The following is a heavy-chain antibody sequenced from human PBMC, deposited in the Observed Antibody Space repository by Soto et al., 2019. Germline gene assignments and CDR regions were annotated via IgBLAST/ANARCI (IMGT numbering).Heavy chain of an antibody. CDR1: GGSISSSSYY. D-gene: IGHD4-17*01. Sequence: SETLSLTCTVSGGSISSSSYYWGWIRQPPGKGLEWIGSIYYSGSTYYNPSLKSRVTISVDTSKNQFSLKLSSVTAADTAVYYCARPLTSDYGDYAWFDPWGQGTLVTVSS. J-gene: IGHJ5*02. CDR3: ARPLTSDYGDYAWFDP. CDR2: IYYSGST. V-gene: IGHV4-39*01.